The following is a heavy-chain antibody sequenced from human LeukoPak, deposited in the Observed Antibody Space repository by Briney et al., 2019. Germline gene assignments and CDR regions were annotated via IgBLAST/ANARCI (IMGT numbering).Heavy chain of an antibody. CDR3: AKLAGISGWYVYYFDY. J-gene: IGHJ4*02. Sequence: GGSLRLSCAVSGVSVSNNYVAWVRQAPGKGLEWVSVVWRDGSTAYPDSVEGRFTISRDSSKNTVYLQMNSLRAEDTAVYYCAKLAGISGWYVYYFDYWGQGTLVTVS. D-gene: IGHD6-19*01. CDR2: VWRDGST. CDR1: GVSVSNNY. V-gene: IGHV3-53*01.